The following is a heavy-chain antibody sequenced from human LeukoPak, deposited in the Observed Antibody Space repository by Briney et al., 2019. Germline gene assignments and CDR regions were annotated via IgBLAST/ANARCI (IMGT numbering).Heavy chain of an antibody. Sequence: SETLSLTCTVSGGSISSYYWSWIRQPPGKGLEWIGYIYYSGSTNYNPSLKSRVTISVDTSKNQFSLKLSSVTAADTAVYYCARFHYSSGWYRGRNWFDPWGQGTLVTVSS. D-gene: IGHD6-19*01. J-gene: IGHJ5*02. V-gene: IGHV4-59*08. CDR2: IYYSGST. CDR3: ARFHYSSGWYRGRNWFDP. CDR1: GGSISSYY.